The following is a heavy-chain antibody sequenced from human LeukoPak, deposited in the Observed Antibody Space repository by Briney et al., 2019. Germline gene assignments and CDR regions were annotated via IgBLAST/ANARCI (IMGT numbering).Heavy chain of an antibody. D-gene: IGHD6-6*01. CDR3: ARGGSSSD. J-gene: IGHJ4*02. CDR2: ISYDGSNK. Sequence: GGSLRLSCAASGFTFSSYAMHWVRQAPGKGLEWVAVISYDGSNKYYADSVKGRFTISRDNSKNTLYLQMNSLRAEDTAVYYCARGGSSSDWGQGTLVTVSS. V-gene: IGHV3-30-3*01. CDR1: GFTFSSYA.